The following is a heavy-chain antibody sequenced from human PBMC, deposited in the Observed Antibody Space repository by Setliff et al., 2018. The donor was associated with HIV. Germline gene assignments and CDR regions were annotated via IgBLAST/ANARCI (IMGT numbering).Heavy chain of an antibody. CDR3: ARAASIAVAGDH. CDR1: GGSISSGSHY. D-gene: IGHD6-19*01. J-gene: IGHJ4*02. Sequence: KPSETLSLTCTVSGGSISSGSHYWSWIRQPAGKGLEWIGRIYTSGSTNYNPSLKSRVTISVDTSKNQFSLKLSSVAAADTAVYYCARAASIAVAGDHWGQGTLVTVSS. V-gene: IGHV4-61*02. CDR2: IYTSGST.